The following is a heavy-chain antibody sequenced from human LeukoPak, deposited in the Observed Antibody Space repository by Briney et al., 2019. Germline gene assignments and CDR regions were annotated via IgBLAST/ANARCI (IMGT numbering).Heavy chain of an antibody. CDR1: VFTFSSYA. CDR3: ATERNWVFDY. D-gene: IGHD7-27*01. Sequence: GGSLRLSCAASVFTFSSYAMSGVRQAPGKGLEWGSAITCSGGSTYYADSAKGPFTISRDNSKNTLYVQMTSLRAEATAVYYCATERNWVFDYWGQGTLVTVSS. V-gene: IGHV3-23*01. CDR2: ITCSGGST. J-gene: IGHJ4*02.